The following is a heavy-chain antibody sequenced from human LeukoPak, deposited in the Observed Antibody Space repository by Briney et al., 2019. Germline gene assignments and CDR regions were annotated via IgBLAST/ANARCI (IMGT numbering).Heavy chain of an antibody. V-gene: IGHV3-30*18. CDR1: GFTFSDYY. CDR2: ISYDGSNK. J-gene: IGHJ4*02. D-gene: IGHD3-10*01. Sequence: GGSLRLSCAASGFTFSDYYMSWVRQAPGKGLEWVPVISYDGSNKYYADSVKGRFTISRDNSKNTLYLQMNSLRAEDTAVYYCAKGNLLWLGELYTHDYWGQGTLVTVSS. CDR3: AKGNLLWLGELYTHDY.